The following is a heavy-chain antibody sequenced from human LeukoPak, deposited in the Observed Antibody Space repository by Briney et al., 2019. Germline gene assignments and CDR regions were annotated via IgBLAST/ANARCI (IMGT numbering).Heavy chain of an antibody. V-gene: IGHV1-2*02. CDR2: INPNSGGT. CDR3: ARGRGATRYYYYYMDV. CDR1: GYTFTGYY. Sequence: GASVKVSCKASGYTFTGYYMHWVRQAPGQGLEWMGWINPNSGGTNYAQKFQGRVTMTRDTSISTAYMELSRLRSDDTAVYYCARGRGATRYYYYYMDVWGKGTTVTVSS. D-gene: IGHD1-26*01. J-gene: IGHJ6*03.